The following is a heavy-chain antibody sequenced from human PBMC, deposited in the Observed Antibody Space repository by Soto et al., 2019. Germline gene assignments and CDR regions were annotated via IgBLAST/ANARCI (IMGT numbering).Heavy chain of an antibody. CDR2: IFPLTDIP. CDR3: ARGPLVVLNYFES. J-gene: IGHJ4*02. V-gene: IGHV1-69*02. CDR1: GGTFRNYP. Sequence: QVQLVQSGTEVKKPGSSVKVSYKASGGTFRNYPINWVRQAPGQRLEWMGSIFPLTDIPDYAQNFQARLTISADKSTSTAYMELSSLTSDDTAMYFCARGPLVVLNYFESWGQGTLVTVSS.